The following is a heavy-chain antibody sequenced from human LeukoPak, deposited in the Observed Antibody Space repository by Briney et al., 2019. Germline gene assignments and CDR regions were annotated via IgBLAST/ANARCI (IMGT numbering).Heavy chain of an antibody. Sequence: GGSLRLSCAASGFTFSSYWMSWVRQAPGKGLEWVANIKQDGSEKYYVDSVKGRFTISRDNAKNSLYLQMNSLRAEDTAVYYCARTQYYDFWSGYYTGVGYYYYYYMDVWGKGTTVTVSS. V-gene: IGHV3-7*01. CDR3: ARTQYYDFWSGYYTGVGYYYYYYMDV. D-gene: IGHD3-3*01. CDR1: GFTFSSYW. J-gene: IGHJ6*03. CDR2: IKQDGSEK.